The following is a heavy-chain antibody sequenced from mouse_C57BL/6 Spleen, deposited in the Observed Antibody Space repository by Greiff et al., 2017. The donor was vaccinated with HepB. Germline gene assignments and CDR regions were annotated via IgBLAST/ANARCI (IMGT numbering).Heavy chain of an antibody. Sequence: EVQLVESGAELVRPGASVKLSCTASGFNIKDDYMHWVKQRPEQGLEWIGWIDPENGDTEYASKFQGKATITADTSSNTAYLQLSSLTSEDTAVYYCTFNWEGYFDVWGTGTTVTVSS. D-gene: IGHD4-1*01. CDR1: GFNIKDDY. J-gene: IGHJ1*03. CDR2: IDPENGDT. V-gene: IGHV14-4*01. CDR3: TFNWEGYFDV.